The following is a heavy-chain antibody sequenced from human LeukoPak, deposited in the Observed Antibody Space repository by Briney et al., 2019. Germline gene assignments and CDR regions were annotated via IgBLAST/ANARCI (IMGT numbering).Heavy chain of an antibody. Sequence: GGSLRLSCAASGVTFSSYWMSWVRQGPGQGLEWVANIKKDGSEKYYVDSVKGRFTISRDNAKNSLYLQMTSRLAEDTAVYYCANDVGCNYYGSGSYYGMDYWGQGTLVTVSS. D-gene: IGHD3-10*01. J-gene: IGHJ4*02. V-gene: IGHV3-7*03. CDR1: GVTFSSYW. CDR2: IKKDGSEK. CDR3: ANDVGCNYYGSGSYYGMDY.